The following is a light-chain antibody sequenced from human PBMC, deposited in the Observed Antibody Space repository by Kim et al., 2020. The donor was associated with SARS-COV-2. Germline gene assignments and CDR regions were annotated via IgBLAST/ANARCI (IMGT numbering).Light chain of an antibody. Sequence: SSELTQDPAVSVALGQTVRITCQGDSLRTSYATWYQQKAGQAPVLVIYGKNSRPSGIPDRFSGSTSGNTASLTITVARAEDEADYYCNSRDNNNNHVLFAGGTQLTVL. CDR1: SLRTSY. CDR2: GKN. J-gene: IGLJ2*01. V-gene: IGLV3-19*01. CDR3: NSRDNNNNHVL.